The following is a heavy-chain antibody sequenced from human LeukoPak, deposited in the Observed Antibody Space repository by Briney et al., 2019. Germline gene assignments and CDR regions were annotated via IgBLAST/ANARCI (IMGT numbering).Heavy chain of an antibody. V-gene: IGHV4-59*08. Sequence: PSETLSLTCTVSGGSISNYYWSWIRQPPGKGLEWIAYIYSSGNTNYNPSLKGRVTISVDTSKNQFSLRLNSVTAADTAVYYCARGGYLFDYWGQGTLVTVSS. CDR1: GGSISNYY. CDR2: IYSSGNT. CDR3: ARGGYLFDY. D-gene: IGHD6-13*01. J-gene: IGHJ4*02.